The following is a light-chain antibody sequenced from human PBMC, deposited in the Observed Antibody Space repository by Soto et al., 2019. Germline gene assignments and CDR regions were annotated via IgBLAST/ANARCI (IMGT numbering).Light chain of an antibody. V-gene: IGKV4-1*01. CDR1: QSVLYSSNNKNY. CDR2: WAS. Sequence: DIVMTQSPDSLAVSLGERATINCKSSQSVLYSSNNKNYLAWFQQKPGQPPKLLIYWASTRESGVPDRFSGSGSGTDFTLTISSLQAEDVAVYYCQQYYTTWWTFGQGTMVEIK. J-gene: IGKJ1*01. CDR3: QQYYTTWWT.